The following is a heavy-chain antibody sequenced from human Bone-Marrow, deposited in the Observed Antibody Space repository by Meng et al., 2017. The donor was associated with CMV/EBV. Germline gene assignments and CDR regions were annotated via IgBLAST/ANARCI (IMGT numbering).Heavy chain of an antibody. V-gene: IGHV3-30*02. Sequence: GGSLRLSCAASGFTFSSYGMHWVRQAPGKGLEWVAFIRYDGSNKYYADSVKGRFTISRDNSKNTLYLQMNSLRAEDTAVYYCASSYSNYGYYYYGMYVWGQGTTVTVSS. CDR3: ASSYSNYGYYYYGMYV. CDR2: IRYDGSNK. J-gene: IGHJ6*02. D-gene: IGHD4-11*01. CDR1: GFTFSSYG.